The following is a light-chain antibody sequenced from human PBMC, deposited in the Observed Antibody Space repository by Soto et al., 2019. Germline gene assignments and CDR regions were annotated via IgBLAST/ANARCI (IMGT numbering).Light chain of an antibody. CDR3: QETYSSLT. CDR1: ESITSY. J-gene: IGKJ4*01. Sequence: DIQMTQYPLSLSASVGDRVTITCRASESITSYLNWYQQRPGKAPKLLIYAASSLHTGVPSRFSGSGFGTDFTLTISSLQPEDFATYFCQETYSSLTFGGGTKVDI. V-gene: IGKV1-39*01. CDR2: AAS.